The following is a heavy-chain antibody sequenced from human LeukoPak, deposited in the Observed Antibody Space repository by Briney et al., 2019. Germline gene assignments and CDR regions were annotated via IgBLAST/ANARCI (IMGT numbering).Heavy chain of an antibody. CDR1: GGSFSTYY. D-gene: IGHD6-19*01. Sequence: SETLSLTCTVSGGSFSTYYWSWIRQPPGKGLEWIGEINHSGSTNYNPSLKSRVTISVDTSKNQFSLKLSSVTAADTAVYYCARGSWGSSGWYRHWGQGTLVTVSS. V-gene: IGHV4-34*01. J-gene: IGHJ4*02. CDR2: INHSGST. CDR3: ARGSWGSSGWYRH.